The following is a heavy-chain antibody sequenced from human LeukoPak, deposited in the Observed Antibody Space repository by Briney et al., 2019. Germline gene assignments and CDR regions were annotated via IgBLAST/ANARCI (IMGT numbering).Heavy chain of an antibody. CDR3: ARGVPNTRFQIILYGDYRTRNNDAFDI. D-gene: IGHD4-17*01. V-gene: IGHV1-46*01. Sequence: SSVKVSCKAFGYTFTSNYMHWVRQAPGQGPEWMGVISPSGGSTPYAQKFQGRVTMTTDTSTSTAYMELRSLRSDDTAVYYCARGVPNTRFQIILYGDYRTRNNDAFDIWGQGTMVTVSS. CDR1: GYTFTSNY. CDR2: ISPSGGST. J-gene: IGHJ3*02.